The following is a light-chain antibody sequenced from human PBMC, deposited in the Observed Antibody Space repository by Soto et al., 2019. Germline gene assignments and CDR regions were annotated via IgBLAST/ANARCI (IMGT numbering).Light chain of an antibody. J-gene: IGLJ1*01. CDR3: SSYAGSNNLDV. Sequence: QSVLTQPPSASGSPGQSFAISCTGTSSDVGGFDYVSWYQQHPGKAPKLIIYEVNKRPSGVPDRFSGSKSGNTASLTVSGLQAEDEADYYCSSYAGSNNLDVFGTRTKVTVL. V-gene: IGLV2-8*01. CDR1: SSDVGGFDY. CDR2: EVN.